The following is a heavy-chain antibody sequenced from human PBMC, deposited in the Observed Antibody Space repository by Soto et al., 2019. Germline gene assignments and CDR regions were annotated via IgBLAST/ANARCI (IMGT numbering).Heavy chain of an antibody. CDR3: AKGSTVTTFFAYYMDV. CDR2: ISWNSGSI. Sequence: EVQLVESGGGLVQPGRSLRLSCAASGFTFDDYAMHWVRQAPGKGLEWVSGISWNSGSIGYADSVKGRFTISRDNAKNSLYLQMNRLRAEDTALYYCAKGSTVTTFFAYYMDVWGKGTTVTVSS. CDR1: GFTFDDYA. D-gene: IGHD4-17*01. J-gene: IGHJ6*03. V-gene: IGHV3-9*01.